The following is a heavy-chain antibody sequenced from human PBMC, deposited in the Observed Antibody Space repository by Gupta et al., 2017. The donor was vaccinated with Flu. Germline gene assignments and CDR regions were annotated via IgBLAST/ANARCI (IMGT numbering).Heavy chain of an antibody. CDR2: ISTYNGDT. Sequence: QVQLVQSETEVKKPGASVKVSCQASGYTFSDYPISWVRQAAGQGLEWMGWISTYNGDTSYAQKLQGRVTMTTDTSASTVYMELRSLRSDDTAVYDCARIPYGTNSFDYWGQGTLISVS. D-gene: IGHD4-17*01. J-gene: IGHJ4*02. CDR1: GYTFSDYP. CDR3: ARIPYGTNSFDY. V-gene: IGHV1-18*01.